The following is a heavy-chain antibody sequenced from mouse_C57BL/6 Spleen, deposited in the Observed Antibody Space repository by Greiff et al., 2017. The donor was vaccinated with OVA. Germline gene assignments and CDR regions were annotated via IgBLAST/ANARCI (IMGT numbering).Heavy chain of an antibody. CDR2: INPNNGGT. D-gene: IGHD4-1*01. Sequence: DVKLQESGPELVKPGASVKIPCKASGYTFTDYNMDWVKQSHGKSLEWIGDINPNNGGTIYNQKFKGKATLTVDKSSSTAYMELRSLTSEDTAVYYCARSPLLGRYAMDYWGQGTSVTVSS. J-gene: IGHJ4*01. V-gene: IGHV1-18*01. CDR3: ARSPLLGRYAMDY. CDR1: GYTFTDYN.